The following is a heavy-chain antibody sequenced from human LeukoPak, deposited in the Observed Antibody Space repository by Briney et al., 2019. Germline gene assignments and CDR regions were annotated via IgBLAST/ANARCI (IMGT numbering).Heavy chain of an antibody. Sequence: SETLSLTCAVYGGSFSGYYWSWIRQPPGKGLEWIGEINHSGSTNYSPSLKSRVTISVDTSKNQFSLKLSSVTAADTAVYYCARGQYSSSSGPYYYYYGMDVWGQGTTVTVSS. CDR1: GGSFSGYY. J-gene: IGHJ6*02. CDR3: ARGQYSSSSGPYYYYYGMDV. V-gene: IGHV4-34*01. D-gene: IGHD6-6*01. CDR2: INHSGST.